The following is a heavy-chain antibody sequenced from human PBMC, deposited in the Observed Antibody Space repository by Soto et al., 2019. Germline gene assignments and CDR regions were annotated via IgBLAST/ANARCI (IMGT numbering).Heavy chain of an antibody. V-gene: IGHV1-69*01. CDR3: ARDGTLYDSRAYYYLY. CDR2: ITPMFGTP. D-gene: IGHD3-22*01. CDR1: GGTFNSYT. Sequence: QVQLVQSGAEVKKPGSSVKVSCKASGGTFNSYTITWVRQAPGQGLEWMGGITPMFGTPNYAQKFRGIVTITADESTTTAYMELSSLRSEDTAMYVCARDGTLYDSRAYYYLYWGQGTLVTVSS. J-gene: IGHJ4*02.